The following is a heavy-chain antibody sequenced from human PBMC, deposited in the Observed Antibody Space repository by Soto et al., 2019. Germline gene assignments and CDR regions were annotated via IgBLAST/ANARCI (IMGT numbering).Heavy chain of an antibody. D-gene: IGHD2-2*01. Sequence: GGSLRLSCAASGFTFSSYAMSWVRQAPGKGLEWVSAISGSGGSTYYADSVKGRFTISRDNSKNTLYLQMNSLRAEDTAVYYCAKLQGYCTTTSCYPLDFWGQGTLVTVSS. CDR2: ISGSGGST. J-gene: IGHJ4*02. V-gene: IGHV3-23*01. CDR3: AKLQGYCTTTSCYPLDF. CDR1: GFTFSSYA.